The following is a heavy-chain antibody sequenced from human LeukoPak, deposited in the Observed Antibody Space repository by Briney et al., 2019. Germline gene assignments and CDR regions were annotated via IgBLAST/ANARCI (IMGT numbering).Heavy chain of an antibody. Sequence: GGSLRLSCAAFGCTFDDYAMHWVRQAPGKGLEWVSLISGDGGSTYYADSVKGRFTISRDNSKNSLYLQMNSLRTEDTALYYRAKDMGPGYSYEAVDYWGQGTLVTVSS. CDR1: GCTFDDYA. D-gene: IGHD5-18*01. CDR2: ISGDGGST. CDR3: AKDMGPGYSYEAVDY. V-gene: IGHV3-43*02. J-gene: IGHJ4*02.